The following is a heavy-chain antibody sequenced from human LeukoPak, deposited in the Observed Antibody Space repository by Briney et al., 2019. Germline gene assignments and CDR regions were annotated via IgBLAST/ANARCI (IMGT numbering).Heavy chain of an antibody. CDR3: ARDQKIVVVVAATHYYYGMDV. CDR2: IIPILGIA. Sequence: SVKVSCKASGGTFSSYAISWVRQASGQGLEWMGRIIPILGIANYAQKFQGRVTITADKSTSTAYMELSSLRSEDTAVYYCARDQKIVVVVAATHYYYGMDVWGQGTTVTVSS. CDR1: GGTFSSYA. D-gene: IGHD2-15*01. J-gene: IGHJ6*02. V-gene: IGHV1-69*04.